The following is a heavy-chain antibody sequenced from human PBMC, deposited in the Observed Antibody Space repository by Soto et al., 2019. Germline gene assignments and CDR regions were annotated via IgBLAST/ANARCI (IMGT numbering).Heavy chain of an antibody. CDR2: LYYSGNT. CDR1: GCSISGYY. J-gene: IGHJ6*02. CDR3: ARRGYCTNGVRHYGLAV. V-gene: IGHV4-59*13. Sequence: PSETLSLTCTVYGCSISGYYWSWIRQPPGKGLEWIGYLYYSGNTNYNPSLKSRVTMSVDTSKNQFSLKLSSVTAADTAVYYCARRGYCTNGVRHYGLAVPAQGTTVTVYS. D-gene: IGHD2-8*01.